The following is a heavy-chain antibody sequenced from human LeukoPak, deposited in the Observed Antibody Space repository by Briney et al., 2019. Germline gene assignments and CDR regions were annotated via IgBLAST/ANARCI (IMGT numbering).Heavy chain of an antibody. V-gene: IGHV5-51*06. CDR1: GYSFTTYW. CDR2: IYPGDSDT. J-gene: IGHJ4*02. Sequence: GESLKISCKGTGYSFTTYWIGWVRQMPGKGLEWMGVIYPGDSDTRHSPSFQGQVTISADKSISAAYLQWSSLKASDTAMYYCAISAGNGRYCDYWGQGTLVTVSS. CDR3: AISAGNGRYCDY. D-gene: IGHD1-26*01.